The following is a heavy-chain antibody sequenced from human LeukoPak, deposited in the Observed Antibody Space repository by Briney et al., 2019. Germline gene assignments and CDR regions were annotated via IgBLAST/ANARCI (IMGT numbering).Heavy chain of an antibody. Sequence: GGSLRLSCAASGFTFSNYGMHWVRQAPGKGLEWVAAISYDGSTKYYADSVKGRFTSSRDNSKNTLYLQMNSLRPEDTAVYYCAKDPLEVAGTIYFDNWGQGTLVTVSS. J-gene: IGHJ4*02. V-gene: IGHV3-30*18. CDR2: ISYDGSTK. CDR1: GFTFSNYG. D-gene: IGHD6-19*01. CDR3: AKDPLEVAGTIYFDN.